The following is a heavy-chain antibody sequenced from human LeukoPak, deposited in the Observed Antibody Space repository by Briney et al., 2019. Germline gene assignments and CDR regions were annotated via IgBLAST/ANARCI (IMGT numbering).Heavy chain of an antibody. D-gene: IGHD2-2*01. J-gene: IGHJ6*03. V-gene: IGHV3-7*01. CDR1: GFGFSNFW. Sequence: GGSLRLSCAASGFGFSNFWMSWVRQAPGKGPEWVANIKEDGSLKNYVDSVEGRFTISRDNAKNSLYLQMNSLRAEDTAVYYCARDLVGSTSYYYYYYMDVWGKGTTVTVSS. CDR3: ARDLVGSTSYYYYYYMDV. CDR2: IKEDGSLK.